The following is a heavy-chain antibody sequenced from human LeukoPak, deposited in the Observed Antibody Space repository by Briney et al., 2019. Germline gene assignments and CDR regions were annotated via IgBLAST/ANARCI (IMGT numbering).Heavy chain of an antibody. Sequence: TPSETLSLTCTVSGGSISDYYWSWIRQPPGKGLEWIGYINYSGSTNYNPSLKSRVTISVDTSKNQFSLKLSSVTAADTAVYYCARRGSSLDQWGQGTLVTVSS. V-gene: IGHV4-59*08. CDR3: ARRGSSLDQ. D-gene: IGHD6-6*01. CDR2: INYSGST. J-gene: IGHJ4*02. CDR1: GGSISDYY.